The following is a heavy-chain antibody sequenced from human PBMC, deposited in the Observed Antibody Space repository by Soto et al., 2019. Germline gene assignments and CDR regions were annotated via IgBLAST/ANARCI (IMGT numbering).Heavy chain of an antibody. CDR2: IRGRNDDT. D-gene: IGHD3-9*01. CDR1: GFTFSTYA. J-gene: IGHJ4*02. V-gene: IGHV3-23*01. CDR3: AKVSRFESLTDLY. Sequence: EVQLLESGGNLVPPGGSLRLSCAASGFTFSTYAMTWVRQAPGKGLEWVSAIRGRNDDTYYADSVKGRFTISRDNSTNTRYLQKNSLRSEDTAVYYCAKVSRFESLTDLYWGQGTLVTVSS.